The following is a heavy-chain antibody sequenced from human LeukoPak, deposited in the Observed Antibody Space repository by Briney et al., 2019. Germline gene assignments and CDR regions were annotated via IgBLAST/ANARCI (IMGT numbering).Heavy chain of an antibody. Sequence: SETLSLNCADNGGSFSGYYWSWTRQPPGKGLEWIAEIKHIGSTNYNPSLKSRVTTSVDTSKKQFSLKLSSVTAADTAVYYCGYSLIRGVIRDWGQGALVTVSS. CDR2: IKHIGST. CDR1: GGSFSGYY. CDR3: GYSLIRGVIRD. J-gene: IGHJ4*02. V-gene: IGHV4-34*01. D-gene: IGHD3-10*01.